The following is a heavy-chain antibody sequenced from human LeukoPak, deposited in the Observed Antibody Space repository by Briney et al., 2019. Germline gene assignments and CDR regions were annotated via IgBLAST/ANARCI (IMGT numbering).Heavy chain of an antibody. V-gene: IGHV4-39*01. CDR2: IYYSGST. D-gene: IGHD4-11*01. Sequence: SETLSLTCTVSGGSIRSSYYYWGWTRQPPGKGLEWIGTIYYSGSTYYNPSLKSRVTISVDTSKNQFSLKLSSVTAADTAVYYCASRYDYSNYIDYWGQGTLVTVSS. J-gene: IGHJ4*02. CDR1: GGSIRSSYYY. CDR3: ASRYDYSNYIDY.